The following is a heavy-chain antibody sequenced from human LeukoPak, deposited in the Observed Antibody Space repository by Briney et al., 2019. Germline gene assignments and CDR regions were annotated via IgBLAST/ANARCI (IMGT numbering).Heavy chain of an antibody. CDR1: GGSFSGYY. CDR3: ARGAYDYGDYAKSFDP. CDR2: IYHSGST. J-gene: IGHJ5*02. Sequence: PSETLSLTCAVYGGSFSGYYWSWIRQPPGKGLEWIGEIYHSGSTNYNPSLKSRVTISVDTSKNQFSLRLSSVTAADTAVYYCARGAYDYGDYAKSFDPWGQGTLVTVSS. D-gene: IGHD4-17*01. V-gene: IGHV4-34*01.